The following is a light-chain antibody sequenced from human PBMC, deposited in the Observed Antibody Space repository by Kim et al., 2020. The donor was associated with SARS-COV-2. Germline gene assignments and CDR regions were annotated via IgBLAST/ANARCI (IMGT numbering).Light chain of an antibody. J-gene: IGLJ3*02. CDR1: RNNVGDQG. CDR3: SAWDSGLSAWV. V-gene: IGLV10-54*01. Sequence: QTATLTCTGNRNNVGDQGAAWLQQHQGHPPKLLSYRNNNRPSGISERLSASRSGNTASLTITGLQPEDEADYYCSAWDSGLSAWVFGGGTKVTVL. CDR2: RNN.